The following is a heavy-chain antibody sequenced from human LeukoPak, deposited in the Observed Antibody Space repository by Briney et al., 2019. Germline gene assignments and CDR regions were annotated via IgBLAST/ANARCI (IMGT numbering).Heavy chain of an antibody. CDR2: IYHSGST. D-gene: IGHD1-26*01. CDR1: GGSISSGGYY. J-gene: IGHJ4*02. CDR3: ARDMGGATTGGSFDY. Sequence: PSQTLSLTCTVSGGSISSGGYYWSWIRQPPGKGLEWIGYIYHSGSTYYNPSLKSRVTISVDRSKNQFSLKLSSVTAADTAVYYCARDMGGATTGGSFDYWGQGTLVTVSS. V-gene: IGHV4-30-2*01.